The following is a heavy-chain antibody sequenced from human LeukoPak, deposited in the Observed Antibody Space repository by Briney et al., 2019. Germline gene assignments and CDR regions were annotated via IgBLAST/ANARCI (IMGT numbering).Heavy chain of an antibody. J-gene: IGHJ4*02. CDR1: GFTFSGYA. CDR2: ISGSDGST. Sequence: GGSLRLSCAASGFTFSGYAMSWVRQAPGKGLEWVSAISGSDGSTYYADSVKGRFTISRDNSKNTLYLQMNSLRAEDTAVYYCAVGGGSGWFPFDYWGQGTLVTVSS. V-gene: IGHV3-23*01. CDR3: AVGGGSGWFPFDY. D-gene: IGHD6-19*01.